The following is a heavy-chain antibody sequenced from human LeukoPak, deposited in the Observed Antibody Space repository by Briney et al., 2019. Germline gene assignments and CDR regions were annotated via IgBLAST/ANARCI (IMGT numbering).Heavy chain of an antibody. J-gene: IGHJ6*03. CDR1: GFTFDDYG. Sequence: GGSLRLSCAASGFTFDDYGMSWVRQAPGKGLEWVSGINWNGGSTGYADSVKGRFTISRDNAKNSLYLQMNSLRAEDTALYHCARVGRRLWFSYMDVWGKGTTVTISS. CDR2: INWNGGST. D-gene: IGHD3-10*01. V-gene: IGHV3-20*01. CDR3: ARVGRRLWFSYMDV.